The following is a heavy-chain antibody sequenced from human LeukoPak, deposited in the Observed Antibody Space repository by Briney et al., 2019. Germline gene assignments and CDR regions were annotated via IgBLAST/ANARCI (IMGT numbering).Heavy chain of an antibody. CDR2: ISYTGTYI. CDR1: AFSLNAYN. D-gene: IGHD1-26*01. V-gene: IGHV3-21*04. J-gene: IGHJ4*02. Sequence: GGSLRLSCAASAFSLNAYNMNWVRHAPGKGLEWVSSISYTGTYIYYADSVKGRFTISRDNAQTSLYLQMNSLRAEDTAIYYCVRDCGTYRPIDYWGQGTLVTVSS. CDR3: VRDCGTYRPIDY.